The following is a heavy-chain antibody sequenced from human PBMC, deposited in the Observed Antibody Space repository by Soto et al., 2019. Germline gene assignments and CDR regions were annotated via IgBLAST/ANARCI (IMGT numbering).Heavy chain of an antibody. V-gene: IGHV3-74*01. Sequence: EVQLVESGGGLVQPGGSLRLSRAASGFSFSNYWIHWVRQAPGKGLVWVSRIKTDGSSTDYAASVKGRFTISRDNAKNTLYLQMNSLTAEDTAVYYCAKREGNTYGLFHWGQGTLVTVSS. D-gene: IGHD5-18*01. CDR3: AKREGNTYGLFH. J-gene: IGHJ4*02. CDR1: GFSFSNYW. CDR2: IKTDGSST.